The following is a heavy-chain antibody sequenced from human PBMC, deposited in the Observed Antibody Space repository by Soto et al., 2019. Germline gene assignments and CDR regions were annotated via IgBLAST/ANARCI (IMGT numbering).Heavy chain of an antibody. CDR3: AKPQSTSGYGSFND. Sequence: PGGSLRLSCAASGFTFRSFAMSGVRQAPGKGLEWVSGISGNGGDTNYADSVKGRFTISRDNSKNALYLRLDSLRAEDTAVYYCAKPQSTSGYGSFNDWGQGTLVTVSS. CDR1: GFTFRSFA. CDR2: ISGNGGDT. J-gene: IGHJ4*02. V-gene: IGHV3-23*01. D-gene: IGHD3-10*01.